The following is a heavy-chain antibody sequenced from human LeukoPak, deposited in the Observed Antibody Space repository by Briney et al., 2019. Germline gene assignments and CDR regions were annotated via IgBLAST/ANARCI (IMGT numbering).Heavy chain of an antibody. D-gene: IGHD3-9*01. J-gene: IGHJ4*02. CDR1: GFTFSSHW. CDR2: IKSDGSST. V-gene: IGHV3-74*01. Sequence: GGSLRLSCATSGFTFSSHWMHWVRQAPGKGLVWVSRIKSDGSSTDYADSVKGRFTISRDSAKNPLFLQMNSLRAEDTAVYYCVRLYFDWGQGTLVTVSS. CDR3: VRLYFD.